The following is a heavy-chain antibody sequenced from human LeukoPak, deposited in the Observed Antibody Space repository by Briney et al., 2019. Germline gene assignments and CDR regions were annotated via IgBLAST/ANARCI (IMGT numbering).Heavy chain of an antibody. D-gene: IGHD2-21*01. CDR3: ARPASGGDGVDAFDI. Sequence: GESLKISCKGSGYSFTSYWIGWVRHMPGKGLEWMGIIFPGDSDTRYSPSFQGQVTISADKSISIAYLQWSSLKASDTAMYYCARPASGGDGVDAFDIWGQGTMVTVSS. J-gene: IGHJ3*02. V-gene: IGHV5-51*01. CDR2: IFPGDSDT. CDR1: GYSFTSYW.